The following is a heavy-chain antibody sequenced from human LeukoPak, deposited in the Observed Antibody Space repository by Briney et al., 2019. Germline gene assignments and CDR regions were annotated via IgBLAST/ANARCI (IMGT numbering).Heavy chain of an antibody. J-gene: IGHJ4*02. D-gene: IGHD2-2*01. CDR1: GYTFTSYD. Sequence: ASVKVSCKASGYTFTSYDINWVRQATRQGLEWMGWMNPNSGNTGYAQKFQGRVTITTDESTSTAYMELSSLRSEDTAVYYCASGVVPAAIVYFDYWGQGTLVTVSS. CDR2: MNPNSGNT. CDR3: ASGVVPAAIVYFDY. V-gene: IGHV1-8*01.